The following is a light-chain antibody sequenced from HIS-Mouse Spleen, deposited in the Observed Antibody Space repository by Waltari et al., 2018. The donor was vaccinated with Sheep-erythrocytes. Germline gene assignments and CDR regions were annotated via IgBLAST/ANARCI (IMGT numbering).Light chain of an antibody. CDR2: EVS. V-gene: IGLV2-8*01. CDR3: SSYAGSNNWV. CDR1: SSDVGGYNY. J-gene: IGLJ3*02. Sequence: QSALTQPPSASGSPGQSVTISCTGTSSDVGGYNYVSWYQPHPGKAPNLMIYEVSKRPEGVPDRFSGYKSGNTASLTVSGLQAEDEADYYCSSYAGSNNWVFGGGTKLTVL.